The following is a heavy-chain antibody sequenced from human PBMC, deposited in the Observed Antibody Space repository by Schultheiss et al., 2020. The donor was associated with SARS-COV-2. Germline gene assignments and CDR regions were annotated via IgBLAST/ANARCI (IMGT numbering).Heavy chain of an antibody. CDR2: ISSSSSYI. CDR3: AGRFGELYYYYYGMDV. V-gene: IGHV3-21*01. Sequence: GGSLRLSCAASGFTVSSNYMSWVRQAPGKGLEWVSSISSSSSYIYYADSVKGRFTISRDNAKNSLYLQMNSLRAEDTAVYYCAGRFGELYYYYYGMDVWGQGTTVTVSS. CDR1: GFTVSSNY. D-gene: IGHD3-10*01. J-gene: IGHJ6*02.